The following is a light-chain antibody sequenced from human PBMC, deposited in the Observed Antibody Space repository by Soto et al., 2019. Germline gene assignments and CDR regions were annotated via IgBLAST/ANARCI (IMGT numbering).Light chain of an antibody. CDR1: QNVYNN. V-gene: IGKV3-15*01. CDR3: QQYSHWPLT. Sequence: EIVMTQSPATLSVSPGDRATLSCRATQNVYNNVAWYQQKPGQAPRLLIYGASTRATGFPARFSGSGSGTEFTLTIASLQSEDLGIYYCQQYSHWPLTFGGGTKVEI. J-gene: IGKJ4*01. CDR2: GAS.